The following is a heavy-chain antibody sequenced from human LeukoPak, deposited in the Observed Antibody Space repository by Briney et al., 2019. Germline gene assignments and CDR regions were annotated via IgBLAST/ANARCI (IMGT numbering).Heavy chain of an antibody. D-gene: IGHD3-10*01. J-gene: IGHJ6*02. CDR1: GASVSSYY. CDR3: ARLSKYGSGTYYPDV. V-gene: IGHV4-4*07. Sequence: SETLSLTCTVSGASVSSYYWSWIRQPAGKGLEWIGRIYISGSTNYNPALKSRVTVSVDTSKNQFSLKLTSVTAADTAVYYCARLSKYGSGTYYPDVWGQGTTVTVSS. CDR2: IYISGST.